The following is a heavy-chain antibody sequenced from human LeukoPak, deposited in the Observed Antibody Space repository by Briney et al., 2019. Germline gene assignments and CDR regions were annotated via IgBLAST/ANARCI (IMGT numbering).Heavy chain of an antibody. CDR3: ATVKGGSYPWGC. Sequence: KPGGSLRLSCAASGFTFSNAWMSWVRQAPGKGLEWVGRIKSKTDGGTTDYAAPVKGRFTISRDDSKNTLYLQMHSLKTEDTAVYYCATVKGGSYPWGCWGQGTLVTVSS. D-gene: IGHD1-26*01. V-gene: IGHV3-15*01. J-gene: IGHJ4*02. CDR2: IKSKTDGGTT. CDR1: GFTFSNAW.